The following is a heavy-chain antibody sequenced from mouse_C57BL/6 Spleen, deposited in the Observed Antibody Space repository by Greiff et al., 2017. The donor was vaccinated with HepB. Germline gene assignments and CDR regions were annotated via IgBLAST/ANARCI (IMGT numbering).Heavy chain of an antibody. Sequence: EVQLQQSGAELVKPGASVKLSCTASGFNIKDYYMHWVKQRTEQGLEWIGRIDPEDDETKYAPKFQGKATITADTSSNTAYLQLSSLTSEDTAVYYCARPRQLRQEGYYFDYWGQGTTLTVSS. CDR3: ARPRQLRQEGYYFDY. D-gene: IGHD3-2*02. CDR2: IDPEDDET. CDR1: GFNIKDYY. V-gene: IGHV14-2*01. J-gene: IGHJ2*01.